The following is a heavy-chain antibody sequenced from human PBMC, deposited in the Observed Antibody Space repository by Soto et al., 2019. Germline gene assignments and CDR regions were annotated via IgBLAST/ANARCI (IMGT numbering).Heavy chain of an antibody. CDR1: GYTFTSYA. V-gene: IGHV1-3*01. Sequence: QVQLVQSGAEVKKPGASLKVSCKASGYTFTSYAMHWVRQAPGQRLEWMGWINAGNGNTKYSQKFQGRVTITRDTSASTAYMELSSLRSEDTAVYYCARTPDYYDSPVDPWGQGTLVTVSS. CDR2: INAGNGNT. CDR3: ARTPDYYDSPVDP. J-gene: IGHJ5*02. D-gene: IGHD3-22*01.